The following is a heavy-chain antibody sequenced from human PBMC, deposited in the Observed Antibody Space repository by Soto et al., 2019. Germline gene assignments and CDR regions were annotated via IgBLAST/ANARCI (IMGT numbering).Heavy chain of an antibody. Sequence: EVQLLESGGGLVQPGGSLRLSCAASGFTFSNYAMSWVRQAPRKRLEWVSTISGSRGSPYYADSEKGPFTISRDNSKNTLYLQINSLRAGDSAIYYCAKEGTSGVYYFDYCGQGTLVTVSS. D-gene: IGHD6-19*01. V-gene: IGHV3-23*01. J-gene: IGHJ4*02. CDR2: ISGSRGSP. CDR1: GFTFSNYA. CDR3: AKEGTSGVYYFDY.